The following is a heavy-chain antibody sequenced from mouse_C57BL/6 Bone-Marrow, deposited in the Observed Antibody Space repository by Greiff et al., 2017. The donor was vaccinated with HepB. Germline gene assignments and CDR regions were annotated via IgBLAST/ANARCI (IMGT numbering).Heavy chain of an antibody. CDR1: GYTFTSYW. Sequence: QVHVKQSGAELAKPGASVKLSCKASGYTFTSYWMHWVKQRPGQGLEWIGYINPSSGYTKYNQKFKDKATLTADKSSSTAYMQLSSLTYEDSAVYYCVLITTVVATDAMDYWGQGPSVTVSS. D-gene: IGHD1-1*01. CDR3: VLITTVVATDAMDY. J-gene: IGHJ4*01. V-gene: IGHV1-7*01. CDR2: INPSSGYT.